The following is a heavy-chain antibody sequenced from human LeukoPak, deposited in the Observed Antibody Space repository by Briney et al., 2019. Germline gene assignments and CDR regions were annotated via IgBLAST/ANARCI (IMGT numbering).Heavy chain of an antibody. CDR1: GFIFGDYA. D-gene: IGHD6-19*01. J-gene: IGHJ4*02. V-gene: IGHV3-49*03. Sequence: PGGSLRLSCTGSGFIFGDYAMSWFRQAPGKGLEWVSFITSKAYGATTEYAASVKGRFTISRDDSKSIAYLQMNSLKTEDTAVYYCTTSSGWSGGCWGQGTQVTVSS. CDR2: ITSKAYGATT. CDR3: TTSSGWSGGC.